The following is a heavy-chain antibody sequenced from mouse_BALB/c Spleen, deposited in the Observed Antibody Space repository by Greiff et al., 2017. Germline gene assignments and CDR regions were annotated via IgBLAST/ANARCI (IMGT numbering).Heavy chain of an antibody. V-gene: IGHV5-12-1*01. CDR1: GFAFSSYD. Sequence: DVMLVESGGGLVKPGGSLKLSCAASGFAFSSYDMSWVRQTPEKRLEWVAYISSGGGSTYYPDTVKGRFTISRDNAKNTLYLQMSSLKSEDTAMYYCARAYYRSPWFAYWGQGTLVTVSA. CDR2: ISSGGGST. D-gene: IGHD2-14*01. CDR3: ARAYYRSPWFAY. J-gene: IGHJ3*01.